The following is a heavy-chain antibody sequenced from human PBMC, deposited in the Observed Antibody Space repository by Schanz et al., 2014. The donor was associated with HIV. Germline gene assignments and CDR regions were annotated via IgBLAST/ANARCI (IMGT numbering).Heavy chain of an antibody. CDR2: INPNSGGT. CDR1: GYTFTGYY. J-gene: IGHJ5*02. D-gene: IGHD2-2*01. CDR3: AREREYQLLRGWFDP. V-gene: IGHV1-2*02. Sequence: QVQLVQSGAEVKKSGASVKVSCKASGYTFTGYYMHWVRQAPGQGLEWMGWINPNSGGTNYAQKFQGRVPMTRDTSIATTYMELRRLRSDDTAVYYCAREREYQLLRGWFDPWGQGTLVTVSS.